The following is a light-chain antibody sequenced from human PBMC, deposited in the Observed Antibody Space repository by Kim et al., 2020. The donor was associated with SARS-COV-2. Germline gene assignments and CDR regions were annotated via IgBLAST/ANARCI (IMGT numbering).Light chain of an antibody. Sequence: GGRVIITCRERNEIGINLAWFQQKPGKDATSLIYDASSWQSGVASRFSGSRSGTEYIFSIISMQPEDVGTYYCQQATSYPRTFGQGTKVDIK. V-gene: IGKV1-16*01. J-gene: IGKJ1*01. CDR1: NEIGIN. CDR2: DAS. CDR3: QQATSYPRT.